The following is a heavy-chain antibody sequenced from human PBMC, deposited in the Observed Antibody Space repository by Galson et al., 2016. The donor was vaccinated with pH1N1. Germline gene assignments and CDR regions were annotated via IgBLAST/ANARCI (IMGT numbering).Heavy chain of an antibody. V-gene: IGHV1-69*13. D-gene: IGHD5-18*01. J-gene: IGHJ3*02. CDR1: RGTFSSYA. Sequence: SVKVSCKASRGTFSSYAINWVRQAPGQGLEWMGGIIPIFGTANYAQKFQGRVTITADESTSTAYMELSSLGSEDTAVYYCASPSRPPREIHLWSPNDAFDIWGQGTMVTVSS. CDR3: ASPSRPPREIHLWSPNDAFDI. CDR2: IIPIFGTA.